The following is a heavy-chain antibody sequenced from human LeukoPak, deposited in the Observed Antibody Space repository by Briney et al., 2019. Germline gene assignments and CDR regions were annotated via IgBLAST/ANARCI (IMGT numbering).Heavy chain of an antibody. Sequence: PSETLSLTCTVSGGSVSSGSYYWSWIRQPPGKGLEWIGYIHNSGRTNYNPSLKSRVTGFVDTSKNQVSLRLSSVTAADTAVYYCARHGTISSESYFDYWGQGALVTVSS. D-gene: IGHD1-14*01. CDR3: ARHGTISSESYFDY. V-gene: IGHV4-61*01. J-gene: IGHJ4*02. CDR1: GGSVSSGSYY. CDR2: IHNSGRT.